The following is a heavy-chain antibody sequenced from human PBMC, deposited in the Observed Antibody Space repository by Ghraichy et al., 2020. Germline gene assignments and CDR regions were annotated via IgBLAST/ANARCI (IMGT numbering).Heavy chain of an antibody. CDR2: ISGSGGST. D-gene: IGHD3-3*01. V-gene: IGHV3-23*01. CDR3: AKGISGGITIFGVAVDY. CDR1: GFTFSSYA. J-gene: IGHJ4*02. Sequence: LSLTCAASGFTFSSYAMSWVRQAPRKGLEWVSDISGSGGSTYYADSVKGLFTISRDNSKSTLYLQMNSLRAEDTAVYYCAKGISGGITIFGVAVDYWGQGTLVTVSS.